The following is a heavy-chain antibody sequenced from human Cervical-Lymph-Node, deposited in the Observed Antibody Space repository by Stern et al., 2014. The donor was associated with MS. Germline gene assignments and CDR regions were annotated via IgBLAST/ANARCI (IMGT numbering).Heavy chain of an antibody. J-gene: IGHJ4*02. CDR2: IIPMFGTI. D-gene: IGHD2/OR15-2a*01. Sequence: VQLEESGAEVKKPGSSVQVSCKASGGTFRSYSINWVRQAPGQGLEWMGGIIPMFGTINYAQRFQDRVTITADESTSTAYMELNSLRSEDTAVYFCAREKPTTFFLWGQGTLVSVSS. CDR3: AREKPTTFFL. V-gene: IGHV1-69*01. CDR1: GGTFRSYS.